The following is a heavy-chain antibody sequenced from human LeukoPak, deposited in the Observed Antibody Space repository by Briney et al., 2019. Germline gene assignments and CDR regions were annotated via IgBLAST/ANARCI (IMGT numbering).Heavy chain of an antibody. D-gene: IGHD2-21*01. CDR3: AKGPYSGPTWLDF. CDR1: GFTFSNYA. J-gene: IGHJ4*02. V-gene: IGHV3-23*01. Sequence: GGSLRLACAASGFTFSNYAMSWVRQAPGKGLEWVSSISSSGGSTSYADSVTGRLTISRDNSKNTLYLQMKSLRADDTAVYYCAKGPYSGPTWLDFWGQGALLTVSS. CDR2: ISSSGGST.